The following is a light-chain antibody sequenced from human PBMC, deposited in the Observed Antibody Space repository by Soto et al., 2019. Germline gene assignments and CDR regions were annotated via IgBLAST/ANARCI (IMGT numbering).Light chain of an antibody. CDR1: SSDVGGYNY. V-gene: IGLV2-14*01. CDR3: TSYASSAARV. CDR2: EVN. Sequence: QSVLTQPASVSGSPGQSITISCTGTSSDVGGYNYVSWYQQHPGKAPKLLIFEVNNRPSGVSNRFSGSKSGNTASLTLSGLQAEDEADYYCTSYASSAARVFGTGTKLTVL. J-gene: IGLJ1*01.